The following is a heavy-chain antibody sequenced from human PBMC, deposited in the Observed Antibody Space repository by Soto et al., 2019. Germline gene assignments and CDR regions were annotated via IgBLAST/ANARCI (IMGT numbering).Heavy chain of an antibody. D-gene: IGHD3-3*01. CDR1: GYTFTSYY. CDR3: ARVMGSGSHDY. Sequence: GDAVKVSCKASGYTFTSYYMHWVRQAPGQGLEWMGIINPSGGSTSYAQKFQGRVTMTRDTSTSTVYMELSSLRSEDTAVYYCARVMGSGSHDYWGQGTLVTVSS. J-gene: IGHJ4*02. CDR2: INPSGGST. V-gene: IGHV1-46*01.